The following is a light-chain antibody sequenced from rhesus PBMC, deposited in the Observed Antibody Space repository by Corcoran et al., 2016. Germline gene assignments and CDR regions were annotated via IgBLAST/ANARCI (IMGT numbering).Light chain of an antibody. J-gene: IGKJ2*01. CDR3: QQPNSLPFS. CDR2: TAS. V-gene: IGKV1-44*02. CDR1: QTIGTS. Sequence: DIQMTQSPSSLSASVGDRVTIACRASQTIGTSLAWYQQKPGKVPNLLIYTASSLESGVHSRFSGRGSGTEFTLTISNLQPEDFATYYGQQPNSLPFSFGQGSKVEIK.